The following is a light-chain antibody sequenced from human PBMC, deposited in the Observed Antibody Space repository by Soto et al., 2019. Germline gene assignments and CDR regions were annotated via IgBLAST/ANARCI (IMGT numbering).Light chain of an antibody. V-gene: IGKV3-15*01. CDR3: QQYNSWPPLT. Sequence: EIVMTQSPATLSVSPGERATLSCRASQSVSSNLAWYQQKPGQAPRLLIYGASTRATAIPARFSGSGSGTEFTLTISSLQSEDLAFYYCQQYNSWPPLTFGGGTKVAIK. CDR1: QSVSSN. CDR2: GAS. J-gene: IGKJ4*01.